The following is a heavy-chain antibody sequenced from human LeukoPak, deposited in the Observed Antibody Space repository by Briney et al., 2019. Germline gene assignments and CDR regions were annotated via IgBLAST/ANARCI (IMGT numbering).Heavy chain of an antibody. Sequence: PGGSLRLSCAASGFTFSSYSMYWVRQAPGKGLEWVSSISSSSSYIYYADSVKGRFTISRDNAKNSLYLQMNSLRAEDTAVYYCARDSPVAAAGTWFDPWGQGTLVTVSS. V-gene: IGHV3-21*01. D-gene: IGHD6-13*01. J-gene: IGHJ5*02. CDR3: ARDSPVAAAGTWFDP. CDR2: ISSSSSYI. CDR1: GFTFSSYS.